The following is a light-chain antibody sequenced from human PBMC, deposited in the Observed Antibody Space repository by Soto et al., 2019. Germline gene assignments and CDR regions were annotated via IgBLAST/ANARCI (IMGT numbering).Light chain of an antibody. CDR1: QSVRSTY. CDR2: GVS. J-gene: IGKJ4*01. CDR3: QQYGAYPLT. V-gene: IGKV3-20*01. Sequence: EIVLTQSPGTLSLSPGERATLSCRASQSVRSTYLAWYQQKPGLAPRLLIFGVSNRATGIPDRFSGSGSGPDFTLAISRLEPEDFAVYYCQQYGAYPLTFGGGTRVEIK.